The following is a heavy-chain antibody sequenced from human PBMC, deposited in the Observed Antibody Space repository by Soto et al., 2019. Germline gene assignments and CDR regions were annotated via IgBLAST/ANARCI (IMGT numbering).Heavy chain of an antibody. V-gene: IGHV4-38-2*02. D-gene: IGHD2-8*02. CDR3: ARDKSTGLFDY. Sequence: PSETLSLTCTVSGDSIRSSSYWGWIRQPPGKGLEWIGSIYSTGNTYYNPSLNSQVTISVDTSKNQFSLNVISVTAADTAVYYCARDKSTGLFDYWGQGTLVTVSS. CDR2: IYSTGNT. CDR1: GDSIRSSSY. J-gene: IGHJ4*02.